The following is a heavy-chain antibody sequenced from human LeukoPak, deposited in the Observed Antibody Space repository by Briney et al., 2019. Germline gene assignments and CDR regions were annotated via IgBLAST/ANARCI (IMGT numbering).Heavy chain of an antibody. J-gene: IGHJ5*02. CDR1: GGSISSYY. Sequence: SETLSLTCTVSGGSISSYYWSWIRQPAGKGVKWIGRIYTSGSTNYNPSLKSRVTMSVDTSKNQFSLKLSPVTAADTAVYYCAKSTDDYTWFDPWGQGTLVTVSS. V-gene: IGHV4-4*07. D-gene: IGHD4-11*01. CDR2: IYTSGST. CDR3: AKSTDDYTWFDP.